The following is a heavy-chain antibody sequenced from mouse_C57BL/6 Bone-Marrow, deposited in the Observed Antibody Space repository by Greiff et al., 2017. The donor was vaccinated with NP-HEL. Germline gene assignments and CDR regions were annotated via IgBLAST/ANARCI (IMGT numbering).Heavy chain of an antibody. CDR1: GYTFTSYW. V-gene: IGHV1-72*01. J-gene: IGHJ3*01. D-gene: IGHD1-1*01. CDR2: IDPNSGGT. Sequence: QVQLKQPGAELVKPGASVKLSCKASGYTFTSYWMHWVKQRPGRGLEWIGRIDPNSGGTKYNEKFKSKATLTVDKPSSTAYMQLSSLTSEDSAVYYCARGEGDYGSSLAWFAYWGQGTLVTVSA. CDR3: ARGEGDYGSSLAWFAY.